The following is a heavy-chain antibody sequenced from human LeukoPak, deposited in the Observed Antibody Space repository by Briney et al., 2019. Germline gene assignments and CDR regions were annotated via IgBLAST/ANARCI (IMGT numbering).Heavy chain of an antibody. D-gene: IGHD3-9*01. J-gene: IGHJ4*02. V-gene: IGHV3-33*01. Sequence: GGSLRLSCAASGFTFSSYGMHWVRQAPGKGLEWVAVIWYDGSNKYYADSVKGRFTISRDNSKNTLYLQMNSLRAEDTAVYYCARAYDILTGYPSYYFDYWGQGTLVTVSS. CDR1: GFTFSSYG. CDR2: IWYDGSNK. CDR3: ARAYDILTGYPSYYFDY.